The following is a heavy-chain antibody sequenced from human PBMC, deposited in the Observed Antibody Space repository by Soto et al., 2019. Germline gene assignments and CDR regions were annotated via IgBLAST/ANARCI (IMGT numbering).Heavy chain of an antibody. Sequence: PSETLSLTCIVSGGSISEKYWNWVRQPPGKGLEWIGLIFANGHTDYNPSLKSRVTISADTSKNQFSLKLRSVTAADTAVYYCARERLAVAGKGGWFDPWGQETLVTVSS. CDR2: IFANGHT. CDR1: GGSISEKY. CDR3: ARERLAVAGKGGWFDP. V-gene: IGHV4-4*08. J-gene: IGHJ5*02. D-gene: IGHD6-19*01.